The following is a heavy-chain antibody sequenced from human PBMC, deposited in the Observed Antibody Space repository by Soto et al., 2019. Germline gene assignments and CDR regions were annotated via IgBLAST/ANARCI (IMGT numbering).Heavy chain of an antibody. Sequence: QVQLQESGPGLVKPSGTLSLTCAVSGGSISSSNWWSCVRQPPGKGLEWIGEIYHSGSTNYNPYRQSRVTIPGAKSKSQVAGKLISVTAANTALDYCASSISVAAAGPYSQHWGRGTLVTVDS. CDR2: IYHSGST. D-gene: IGHD6-13*01. J-gene: IGHJ1*01. CDR1: GGSISSSNW. CDR3: ASSISVAAAGPYSQH. V-gene: IGHV4-4*02.